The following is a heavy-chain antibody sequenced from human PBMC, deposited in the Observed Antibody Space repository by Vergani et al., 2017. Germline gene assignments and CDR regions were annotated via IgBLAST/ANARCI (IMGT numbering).Heavy chain of an antibody. D-gene: IGHD6-13*01. Sequence: QVQLQESGPGLVKPSQTLSLTCTVSGGSISSGSYYWSWIRQPAGKGLEWIGRIYTSGSTNYNPSLKSRVTISVDTSKNQFSLKLSSVTAADTAVYYCAKDASGIAAAGDYFDYWGQGTLVTVSS. CDR2: IYTSGST. CDR1: GGSISSGSYY. CDR3: AKDASGIAAAGDYFDY. J-gene: IGHJ4*02. V-gene: IGHV4-61*02.